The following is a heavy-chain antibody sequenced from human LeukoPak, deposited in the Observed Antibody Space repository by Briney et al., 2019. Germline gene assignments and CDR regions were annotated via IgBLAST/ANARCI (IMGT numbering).Heavy chain of an antibody. CDR3: ATEGYYYDSRGERWFDY. J-gene: IGHJ4*02. Sequence: GASVKVSCKVSGYALTELSMHWVRQAPGPGLEWMGGFDPEDGETIYAQKFQGRVTMTEDTSTDTAYMELSSRRSEDTAVYYCATEGYYYDSRGERWFDYWGQGTLVTVSS. V-gene: IGHV1-24*01. CDR1: GYALTELS. CDR2: FDPEDGET. D-gene: IGHD3-22*01.